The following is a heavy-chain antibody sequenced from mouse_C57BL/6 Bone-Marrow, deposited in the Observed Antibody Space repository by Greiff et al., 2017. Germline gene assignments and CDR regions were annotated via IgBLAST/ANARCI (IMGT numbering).Heavy chain of an antibody. V-gene: IGHV1-63*01. CDR1: GYTFTNYW. J-gene: IGHJ1*03. CDR2: IDPGGGYT. Sequence: VHLVESGAELVRPGTSVKMSCKASGYTFTNYWIGWVKQRPGHGLEWIGDIDPGGGYTNYNEKFKGKATLTADKSSSTAYMQFSSLTSEDSAIYYCAVYSNWYFDVWGTGTTVTVSS. CDR3: AVYSNWYFDV. D-gene: IGHD2-5*01.